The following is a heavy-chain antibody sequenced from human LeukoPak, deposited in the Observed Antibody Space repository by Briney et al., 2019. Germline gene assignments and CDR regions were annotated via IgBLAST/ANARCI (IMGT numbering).Heavy chain of an antibody. J-gene: IGHJ5*02. D-gene: IGHD3-10*01. CDR1: GFTFGDYA. V-gene: IGHV3-49*04. Sequence: GRSLRLSCTASGFTFGDYAMSWVRQAPGKGLEWVGFIRSQAPGGTTEYAASVKGRFTISRDDSKSIAYLQMNSLKTEDTAVYYCTRGDGSGSSWGQGTLVTVSS. CDR3: TRGDGSGSS. CDR2: IRSQAPGGTT.